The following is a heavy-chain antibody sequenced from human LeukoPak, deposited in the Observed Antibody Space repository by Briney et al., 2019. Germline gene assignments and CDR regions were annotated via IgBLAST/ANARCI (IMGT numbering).Heavy chain of an antibody. CDR2: IYYSGST. CDR1: GGSISSYY. V-gene: IGHV4-59*01. Sequence: SETLSLTCTVSGGSISSYYWSWIRQPPGKGLEWIGYIYYSGSTNYNPSLKSRVTISVDTSKNQFSLKLSSVTAADTAMYYCARTSYYDFWSGYDTFDYWGQGTLVTVSS. D-gene: IGHD3-3*01. J-gene: IGHJ4*02. CDR3: ARTSYYDFWSGYDTFDY.